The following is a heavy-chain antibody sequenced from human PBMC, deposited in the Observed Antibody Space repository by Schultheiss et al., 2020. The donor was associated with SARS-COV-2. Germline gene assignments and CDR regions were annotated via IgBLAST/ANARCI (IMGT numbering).Heavy chain of an antibody. Sequence: GGSLRLSCSASGFTFSSYAMHWVRQAPGKGLEYVSAISSNGGSTYYADSVKGRFTISRDNSKNTLYLQMSSLRAEDTAVYYCVKERKLRFLEWLHSILWDWGQGTLVTVSS. CDR1: GFTFSSYA. V-gene: IGHV3-64D*06. J-gene: IGHJ4*02. CDR2: ISSNGGST. CDR3: VKERKLRFLEWLHSILWD. D-gene: IGHD3-3*01.